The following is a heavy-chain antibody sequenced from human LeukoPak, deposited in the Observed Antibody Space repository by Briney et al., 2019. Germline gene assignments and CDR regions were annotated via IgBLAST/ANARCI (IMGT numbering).Heavy chain of an antibody. Sequence: PGGPVTLLCAASVYLFNRYRMHCPRHAPGKGVEGVAFIRYGGSNKYYADSEKRRFTISRDNDKSSLYPKIQSVRGEDTAVYYCARDPYSGNYGDYYYYYMDVWGKGTTVTISS. D-gene: IGHD1-26*01. CDR1: VYLFNRYR. CDR3: ARDPYSGNYGDYYYYYMDV. V-gene: IGHV3-30*02. CDR2: IRYGGSNK. J-gene: IGHJ6*03.